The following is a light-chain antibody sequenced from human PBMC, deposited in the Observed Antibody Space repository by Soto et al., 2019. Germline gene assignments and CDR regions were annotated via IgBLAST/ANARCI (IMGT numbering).Light chain of an antibody. CDR2: EVS. J-gene: IGLJ1*01. CDR3: SSYTSTTTGV. Sequence: QSALTQPASVSGSPGQSITISCTGTSSDVGGHNYVSWYQQHPGKGPKLMIYEVSNRPSGVSNRFSGSKSGNTATLTISGLQAEDEADYYCSSYTSTTTGVFGTGTKVTVL. CDR1: SSDVGGHNY. V-gene: IGLV2-14*03.